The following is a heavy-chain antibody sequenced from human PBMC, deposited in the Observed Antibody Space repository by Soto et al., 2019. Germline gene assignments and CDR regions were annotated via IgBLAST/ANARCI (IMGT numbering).Heavy chain of an antibody. CDR2: IYYSGNP. J-gene: IGHJ3*02. D-gene: IGHD2-21*01. CDR3: AGWAIGGDFDI. Sequence: SETLSLTCTVSGGSITSGGYYWSWLRQHPGKGLEWVAFIYYSGNPRYNPSLKGRVSISEDTSTNQFSLRLNSATAADTAVYYCAGWAIGGDFDIWGQGTMVTVSS. V-gene: IGHV4-31*03. CDR1: GGSITSGGYY.